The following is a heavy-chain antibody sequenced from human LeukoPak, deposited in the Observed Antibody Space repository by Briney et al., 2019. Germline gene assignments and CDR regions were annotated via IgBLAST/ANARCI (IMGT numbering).Heavy chain of an antibody. V-gene: IGHV4-59*01. CDR2: IHYSGST. CDR1: GGSISSYY. CDR3: ARSQLTMIVVVGQGLDY. Sequence: SETLSLTCTVSGGSISSYYWSWIRQPPGKGLEWIGYIHYSGSTNYNISLKSRVTISLDTSKNKFSLKLSSVTAADTAVYYCARSQLTMIVVVGQGLDYWGQGTLVTVSS. D-gene: IGHD3-22*01. J-gene: IGHJ4*02.